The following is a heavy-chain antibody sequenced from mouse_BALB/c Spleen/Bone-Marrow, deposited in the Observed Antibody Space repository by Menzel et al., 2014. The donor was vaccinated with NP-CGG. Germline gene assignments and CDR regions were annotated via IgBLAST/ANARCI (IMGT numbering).Heavy chain of an antibody. CDR3: ARNSYYGSSYNYFDY. J-gene: IGHJ2*01. CDR2: IYPGDGDT. V-gene: IGHV1-82*01. D-gene: IGHD1-1*01. CDR1: GYAFSSSW. Sequence: VMLVESGPELVKPGASVKISCKASGYAFSSSWMNWVKQRPGQGLVWIGRIYPGDGDTNYNGKFKGKATLTADKSSSTAYMQLSSLTSVDSAVYFCARNSYYGSSYNYFDYWGQGTTLTVSS.